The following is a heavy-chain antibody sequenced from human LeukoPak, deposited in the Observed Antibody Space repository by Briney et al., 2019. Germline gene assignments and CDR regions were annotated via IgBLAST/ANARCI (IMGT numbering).Heavy chain of an antibody. V-gene: IGHV4-59*01. Sequence: PSETLSLTCTVSGASISNYYWNWIRQPPGKGPEWIGYIYYTGSANYNPSLKSRVTISGDTSKNQFSLNLTSVTAADTAVYYCARCTGVVRGLAYWGQGTLVTVSS. CDR1: GASISNYY. J-gene: IGHJ4*02. CDR2: IYYTGSA. D-gene: IGHD2-21*01. CDR3: ARCTGVVRGLAY.